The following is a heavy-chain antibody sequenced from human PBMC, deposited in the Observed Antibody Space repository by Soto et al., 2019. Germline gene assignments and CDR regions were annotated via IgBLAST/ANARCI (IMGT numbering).Heavy chain of an antibody. V-gene: IGHV1-18*04. J-gene: IGHJ4*02. D-gene: IGHD3-22*01. CDR1: GYTFTIYG. CDR2: ISGYNGNT. CDR3: ARVDYYDSSGYYGY. Sequence: QVQLVQSGAEVKKPGASVKVSCKASGYTFTIYGISWVRQAPGQGLEWMGWISGYNGNTDYAQNLQDRVTLTTDASTSSVYMEQRSLRSDDTAVYYCARVDYYDSSGYYGYWGQGTLITVSS.